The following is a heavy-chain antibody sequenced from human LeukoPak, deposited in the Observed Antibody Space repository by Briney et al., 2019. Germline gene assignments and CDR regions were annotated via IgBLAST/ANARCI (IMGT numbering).Heavy chain of an antibody. CDR1: GFTFSSYA. CDR3: ASTWGYCSGGSCYRHTDY. V-gene: IGHV3-23*01. Sequence: PGGSLRLSCAASGFTFSSYAMSWVRQAPGKGLEWVSAISGSGGSTYYVDSVKGRFTISRDNSKNTLYLQMNSLRAEDTAVYYCASTWGYCSGGSCYRHTDYWGQGTLVTVSS. D-gene: IGHD2-15*01. J-gene: IGHJ4*02. CDR2: ISGSGGST.